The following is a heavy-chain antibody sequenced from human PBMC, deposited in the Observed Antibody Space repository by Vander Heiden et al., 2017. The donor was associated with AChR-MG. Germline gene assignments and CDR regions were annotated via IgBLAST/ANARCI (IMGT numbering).Heavy chain of an antibody. D-gene: IGHD5-12*01. CDR3: AKDLGGYWAFDI. J-gene: IGHJ3*02. Sequence: GGGVVQPGRSLRLSCAASGFIFSTSAMHWVRQAPGKGLEWVAIISDDGKTKYYADSVKGRFTISRDNSKNTLYLQMNSLRPEDTAVYFCAKDLGGYWAFDIWGQGTMVTVSS. CDR1: GFIFSTSA. CDR2: ISDDGKTK. V-gene: IGHV3-30*18.